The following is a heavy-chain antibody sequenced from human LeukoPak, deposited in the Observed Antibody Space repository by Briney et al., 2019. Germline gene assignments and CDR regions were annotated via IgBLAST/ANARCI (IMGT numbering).Heavy chain of an antibody. CDR2: IYYSGST. V-gene: IGHV4-39*01. CDR1: GDSIRRDNYY. Sequence: SETLSLTCTVSGDSIRRDNYYWGWIRQPPGKGLEWIGSIYYSGSTYYNPSLKSRVSISVDPSKSQFSLKLTSVTAADTAVYYCATHPLLDYWGQGSLVTVSS. D-gene: IGHD3-16*02. CDR3: ATHPLLDY. J-gene: IGHJ4*02.